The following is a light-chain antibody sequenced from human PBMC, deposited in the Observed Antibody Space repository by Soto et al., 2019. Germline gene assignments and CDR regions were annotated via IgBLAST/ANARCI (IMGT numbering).Light chain of an antibody. CDR2: DVT. Sequence: QSALTQPASVSGSPGQSITISCSGTSGDVGGYNYVSWYQHHPGKAPKLIIYDVTYRPSGVSDRFSGSKSGNMASLAISGLQAEDVAAYYCCSYTSGRPLVVFGGGTKLTVL. CDR3: CSYTSGRPLVV. CDR1: SGDVGGYNY. V-gene: IGLV2-14*03. J-gene: IGLJ2*01.